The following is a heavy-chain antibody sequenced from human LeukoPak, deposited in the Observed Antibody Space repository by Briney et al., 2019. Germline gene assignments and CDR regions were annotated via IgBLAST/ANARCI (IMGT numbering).Heavy chain of an antibody. J-gene: IGHJ6*03. CDR2: IYPGDSET. CDR3: ARRRGEYFPPRAYYYYMDV. CDR1: GYSFATYW. Sequence: GESLKISCKASGYSFATYWIGWVRQMPGKGLEWMGIIYPGDSETRYSPSFQGQVTISADNSISTAFLQWSSLKASDTAMYYCARRRGEYFPPRAYYYYMDVWGKGTTVTVSS. V-gene: IGHV5-51*01. D-gene: IGHD2/OR15-2a*01.